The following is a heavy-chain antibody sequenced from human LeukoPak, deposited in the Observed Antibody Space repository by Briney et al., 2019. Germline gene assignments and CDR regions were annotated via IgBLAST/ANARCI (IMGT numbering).Heavy chain of an antibody. CDR1: GFTFSSHC. V-gene: IGHV3-7*01. CDR3: ARVRIAVAVSAFDI. CDR2: IKQDGSEK. D-gene: IGHD6-19*01. J-gene: IGHJ3*02. Sequence: GGSLRLSCEAAGFTFSSHCMSWVRQTPGKGLEWVANIKQDGSEKYYVDSVKGRFTISRDNAKNSLYLQMSILRAANTAVYYCARVRIAVAVSAFDIWGQGTMVTVSS.